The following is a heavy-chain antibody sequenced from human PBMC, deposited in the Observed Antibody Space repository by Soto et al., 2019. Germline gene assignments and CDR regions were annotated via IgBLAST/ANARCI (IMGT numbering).Heavy chain of an antibody. CDR2: INPSGGST. V-gene: IGHV1-46*03. Sequence: QVQLVQSGAEVKKPGASVKVSCKAAGYTFTSYYMHWVRQARGQGLEWMGIINPSGGSTSYAQKFQGRGTMTRDRSPSKVYMELSRLKSEDTAVYECDRYPDYGDNARYYYGMDVWGQGTTVTVSS. CDR3: DRYPDYGDNARYYYGMDV. CDR1: GYTFTSYY. J-gene: IGHJ6*02. D-gene: IGHD4-17*01.